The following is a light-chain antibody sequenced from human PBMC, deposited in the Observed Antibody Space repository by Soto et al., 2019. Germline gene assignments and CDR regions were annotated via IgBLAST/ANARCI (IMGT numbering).Light chain of an antibody. CDR2: GAS. J-gene: IGKJ5*01. CDR3: QQYGNSPRIT. CDR1: QSVSSSY. V-gene: IGKV3-20*01. Sequence: EIVLTQSPGTLSLSPGERATLSCRASQSVSSSYLVWYQQKPGQAPRLLIYGASSRATGIPDRFSGSGSGTDFTLTISRLEPEDFAVYYCQQYGNSPRITFGQGTRLEIK.